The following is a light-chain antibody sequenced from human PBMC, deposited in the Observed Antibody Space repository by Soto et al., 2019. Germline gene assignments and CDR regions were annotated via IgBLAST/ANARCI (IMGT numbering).Light chain of an antibody. J-gene: IGKJ4*01. CDR2: DAS. CDR1: QTVSNF. CDR3: QQRYNWPLT. V-gene: IGKV3-11*01. Sequence: EIVLTQSPATLSLSPGEGATLSCRASQTVSNFLAWYQQKPGQAPRLLIYDASKRATGIPATFSGSGSGTDFTLTISSLEPEDFAVYYCQQRYNWPLTVGGGTKVDIK.